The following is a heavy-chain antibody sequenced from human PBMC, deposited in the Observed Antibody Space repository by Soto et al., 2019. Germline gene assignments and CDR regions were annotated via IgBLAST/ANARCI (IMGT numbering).Heavy chain of an antibody. D-gene: IGHD7-27*01. CDR1: GDSIRTDY. CDR2: IYYGGST. V-gene: IGHV4-59*08. J-gene: IGHJ4*02. CDR3: AKNWNWGSLVH. Sequence: PSETLSLTCTVSGDSIRTDYWSWIRQSPGKGLEWIEFIYYGGSTNYTHSLKSRVTISVDTPKNQFSLKLSSVTAVDTAVYYCAKNWNWGSLVHWGQGTLVTVSS.